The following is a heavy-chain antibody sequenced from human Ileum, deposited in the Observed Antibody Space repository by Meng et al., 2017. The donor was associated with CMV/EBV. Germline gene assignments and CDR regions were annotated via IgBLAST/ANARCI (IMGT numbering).Heavy chain of an antibody. CDR1: GFTFSSFW. D-gene: IGHD3-3*01. V-gene: IGHV3-74*01. J-gene: IGHJ3*01. CDR2: INDEGSSI. Sequence: GESLKISCAASGFTFSSFWMLWVRQTPGKGLVWVSRINDEGSSISYVDPVKGRFTIPRDNAKNTLFLQMNSLRAEDTAIYYCARKGCDFGAAFDVWGQGAMVTVSS. CDR3: ARKGCDFGAAFDV.